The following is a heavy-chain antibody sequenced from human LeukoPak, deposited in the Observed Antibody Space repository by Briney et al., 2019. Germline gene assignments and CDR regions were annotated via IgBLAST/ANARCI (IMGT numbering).Heavy chain of an antibody. CDR3: ARDLAGALDF. J-gene: IGHJ4*02. CDR1: GFAVSGIH. CDR2: FYGGGGI. V-gene: IGHV3-66*01. Sequence: GSLRLSCAASGFAVSGIHMSWVRQAPGKGLEWVSVFYGGGGIYYADSVTGRFTISRDNSKNTLYLEMNGLRGEDTAIYYCARDLAGALDFWGQGTVVTVSS. D-gene: IGHD6-19*01.